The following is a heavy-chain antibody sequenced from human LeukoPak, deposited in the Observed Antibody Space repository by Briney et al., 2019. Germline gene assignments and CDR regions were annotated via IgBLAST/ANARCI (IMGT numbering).Heavy chain of an antibody. CDR2: IDPTDSYT. Sequence: GESLKISCKGSGYIFTSYWITWVRQMPGKGLEWMGMIDPTDSYTNYSPTFQGHVTISTDKSISTAYLQWSSLKASDTAIYYCARRGRSSSNFDFWGQGTLVTVSS. CDR1: GYIFTSYW. V-gene: IGHV5-10-1*01. J-gene: IGHJ4*02. D-gene: IGHD6-6*01. CDR3: ARRGRSSSNFDF.